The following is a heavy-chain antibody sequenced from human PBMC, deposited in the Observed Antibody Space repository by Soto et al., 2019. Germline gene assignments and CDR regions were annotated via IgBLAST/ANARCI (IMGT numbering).Heavy chain of an antibody. J-gene: IGHJ5*02. CDR3: ARDAVVPAAPPSNWFDP. CDR2: ISAYNGNT. Sequence: ASVKVSCKASGYTFTSYGTSWVRQAPGQGLEWMGWISAYNGNTNYAQKLQGRVTMTTDTSTSTAYMELRSLRSDDTAVYYCARDAVVPAAPPSNWFDPWGQGTLVTVSS. CDR1: GYTFTSYG. D-gene: IGHD2-2*01. V-gene: IGHV1-18*01.